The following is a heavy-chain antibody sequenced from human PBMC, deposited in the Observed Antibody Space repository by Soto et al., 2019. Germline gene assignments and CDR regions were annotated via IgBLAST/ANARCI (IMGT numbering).Heavy chain of an antibody. CDR2: ISTDGMTT. J-gene: IGHJ1*01. Sequence: PGGSLRLSCAASGFTFIDSWMHWVRQTAGEGLVWVSHISTDGMTTNYADSVRGRFTISRDNSKNTVDLQMNSLRAEDTAVYYCTVPSLVGYGSSGWRLLYNWGQGTLVLGSS. V-gene: IGHV3-74*01. D-gene: IGHD3-22*01. CDR1: GFTFIDSW. CDR3: TVPSLVGYGSSGWRLLYN.